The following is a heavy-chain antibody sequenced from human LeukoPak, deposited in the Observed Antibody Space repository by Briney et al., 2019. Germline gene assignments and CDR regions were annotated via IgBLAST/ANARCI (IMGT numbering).Heavy chain of an antibody. Sequence: PETLSLTCTVSGGSISSYYWSWIRQPPGKGLEWIGYIYYSGSTNYNPSLKSRVTISVDTSKNQFSLKLSSVTAADTAVYYCARARSVAGRGHDAFDIWGQGTMVTVSS. D-gene: IGHD6-19*01. J-gene: IGHJ3*02. CDR2: IYYSGST. V-gene: IGHV4-59*01. CDR3: ARARSVAGRGHDAFDI. CDR1: GGSISSYY.